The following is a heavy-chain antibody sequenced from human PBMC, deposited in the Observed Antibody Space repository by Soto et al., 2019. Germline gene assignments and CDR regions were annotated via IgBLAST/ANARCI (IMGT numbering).Heavy chain of an antibody. CDR3: AKDSTNIVPRYYFDY. CDR1: GFTFSSYG. V-gene: IGHV3-30*18. J-gene: IGHJ4*02. Sequence: QVQLVESGGGVVQPGRSLRLSCAASGFTFSSYGMHWVRQAPGKGLEWVAVISYDGSNKYYADSVKGRFTISRDNSKNTLYLQMNSLRAEDTAVYYCAKDSTNIVPRYYFDYWGQGTLVTVSS. D-gene: IGHD2-8*01. CDR2: ISYDGSNK.